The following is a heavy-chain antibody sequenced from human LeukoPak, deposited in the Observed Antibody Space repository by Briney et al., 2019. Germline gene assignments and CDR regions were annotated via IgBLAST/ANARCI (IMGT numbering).Heavy chain of an antibody. CDR3: ARGRSPTLGYFDL. J-gene: IGHJ2*01. CDR1: GYTFTSYY. CDR2: IRYDGSNK. Sequence: SCKASGYTFTSYYMHWVRQAPGKGLEWVAFIRYDGSNKYYADSVKGRFTISRDNSKNTLYLQMNSLRVGDTAVYYCARGRSPTLGYFDLWGRGTLVTVSS. V-gene: IGHV3-30*02. D-gene: IGHD1-26*01.